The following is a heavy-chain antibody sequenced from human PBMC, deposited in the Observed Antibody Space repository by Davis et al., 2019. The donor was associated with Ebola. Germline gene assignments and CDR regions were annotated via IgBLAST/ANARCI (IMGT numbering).Heavy chain of an antibody. J-gene: IGHJ4*02. V-gene: IGHV3-15*01. CDR1: GFTFSSYA. Sequence: PGGSLRLSCAASGFTFSSYAMSWVRQAPGKGLEWVGRIKRKTDGGTTDYAAPVKGRFTISRDDSKNTLYLQMNSLKTEDTAVYYCTTIGGGYSYGYPDYWGQGTLVTVSS. CDR2: IKRKTDGGTT. D-gene: IGHD5-18*01. CDR3: TTIGGGYSYGYPDY.